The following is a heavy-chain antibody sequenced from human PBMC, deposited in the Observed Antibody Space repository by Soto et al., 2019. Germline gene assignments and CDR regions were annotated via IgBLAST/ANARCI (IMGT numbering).Heavy chain of an antibody. CDR2: IRSKANSYAT. J-gene: IGHJ5*01. V-gene: IGHV3-73*01. Sequence: GGSPRLSCAASGVTFSGSAMHWVRQASGKGLEWVGRIRSKANSYATAYAASVKGRFTISRDDSKNTAYLQMNSLKTEDTAVYYCTILFLFRGVIRNLYDSCTQRTLVTVSS. CDR3: TILFLFRGVIRNLYDS. D-gene: IGHD3-10*01. CDR1: GVTFSGSA.